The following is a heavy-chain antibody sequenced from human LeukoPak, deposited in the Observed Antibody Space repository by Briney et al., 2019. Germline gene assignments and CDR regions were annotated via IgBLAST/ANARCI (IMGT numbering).Heavy chain of an antibody. D-gene: IGHD5-12*01. J-gene: IGHJ6*03. CDR3: ARAPTIEGIGYYYYMDV. CDR1: GGTFSSYA. Sequence: SVKVTCNASGGTFSSYAISWVRQAPGQGLEWMGGIIPIFGTANYAQKFQGRVTITTDESTSTAYMELSSLRSEDTAVYYCARAPTIEGIGYYYYMDVWGKGTTVTVSS. CDR2: IIPIFGTA. V-gene: IGHV1-69*05.